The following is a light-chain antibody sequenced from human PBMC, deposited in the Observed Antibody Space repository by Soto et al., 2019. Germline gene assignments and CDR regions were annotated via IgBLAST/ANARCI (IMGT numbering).Light chain of an antibody. CDR2: LGS. J-gene: IGKJ2*01. CDR1: QSLLHTNGYNY. CDR3: MQALQTLQAYT. V-gene: IGKV2-28*01. Sequence: DIVMTQSPLSLPVTPGEPASISCRSSQSLLHTNGYNYLDWYLQKPGQSPQLLIYLGSNRASGVPDRFSGSGSGTDFTLKISRVEAEDVGVYYCMQALQTLQAYTFGQGTKLEIK.